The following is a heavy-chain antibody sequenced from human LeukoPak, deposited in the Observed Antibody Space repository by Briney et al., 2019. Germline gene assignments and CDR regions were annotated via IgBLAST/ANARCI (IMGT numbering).Heavy chain of an antibody. Sequence: SETLSLTCAVYGGSFSGYYWSWIRQPPGKGLEWIGEINHSGSTNYNPSLKSRVTISVDTSKNQFSLKLSSVTAADTAVYYCARNTVTRWELDYWGQGTLVTVSS. D-gene: IGHD1-26*01. CDR1: GGSFSGYY. V-gene: IGHV4-34*01. CDR2: INHSGST. J-gene: IGHJ4*02. CDR3: ARNTVTRWELDY.